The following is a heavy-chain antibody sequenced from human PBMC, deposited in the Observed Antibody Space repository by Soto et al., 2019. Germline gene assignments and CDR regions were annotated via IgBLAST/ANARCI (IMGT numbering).Heavy chain of an antibody. J-gene: IGHJ5*02. V-gene: IGHV1-3*01. CDR3: ARVGEQWLVPLGFDP. CDR2: INAGNGNT. Sequence: QVQLVQSGAEVKKPGASVKVSCKASGYTFTSYAMHWVRQAPGQRLEWMGWINAGNGNTKYSQKFQGRVTITRDTSASTAYMELSSLRSEDTAVYYCARVGEQWLVPLGFDPWGQGTLVTVSS. CDR1: GYTFTSYA. D-gene: IGHD6-19*01.